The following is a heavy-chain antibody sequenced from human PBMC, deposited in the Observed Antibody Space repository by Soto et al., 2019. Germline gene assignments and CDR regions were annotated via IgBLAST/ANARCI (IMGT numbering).Heavy chain of an antibody. CDR2: IYYSGST. D-gene: IGHD3-3*01. CDR1: GGSISSGGYY. V-gene: IGHV4-31*03. Sequence: PSETLSLTCTVSGGSISSGGYYWSWIRQHPGKGLEWIGYIYYSGSTYYNPSLKSRVTISVDTSKNQFSLKLSSVTAADTAVYYCARDGWGMGYYDFWSGYYKYGMDVWGQGTTVT. J-gene: IGHJ6*02. CDR3: ARDGWGMGYYDFWSGYYKYGMDV.